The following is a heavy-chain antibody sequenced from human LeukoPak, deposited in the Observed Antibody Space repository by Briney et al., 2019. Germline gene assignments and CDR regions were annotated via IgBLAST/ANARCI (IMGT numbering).Heavy chain of an antibody. CDR3: ARVGDCSSTSCLGPYNWFDP. J-gene: IGHJ5*02. V-gene: IGHV4-31*03. CDR2: IYYSGST. D-gene: IGHD2-2*01. Sequence: PSQTLSLTCTVSGGSISSGGYYWSWIRQHPGKGLEWIGYIYYSGSTYYNPSLKSRVTISVDTSKNQFSLKLSSVTAADTAVYYCARVGDCSSTSCLGPYNWFDPWAREPWSPSPQ. CDR1: GGSISSGGYY.